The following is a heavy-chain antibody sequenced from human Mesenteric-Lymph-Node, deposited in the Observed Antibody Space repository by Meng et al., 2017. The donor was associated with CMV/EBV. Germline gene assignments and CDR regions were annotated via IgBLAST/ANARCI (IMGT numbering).Heavy chain of an antibody. J-gene: IGHJ6*01. CDR3: AKDGWAGTYYYYGMDV. CDR1: FMFDEYT. D-gene: IGHD6-19*01. V-gene: IGHV3-43*01. CDR2: ISWDGDRT. Sequence: FMFDEYTMHWVRQAPGKGLEWVSLISWDGDRTYYADSVRGRFTISRDNSNNSLYLQMNSLRTEDTALYYCAKDGWAGTYYYYGMDVWGQGTTVTVSS.